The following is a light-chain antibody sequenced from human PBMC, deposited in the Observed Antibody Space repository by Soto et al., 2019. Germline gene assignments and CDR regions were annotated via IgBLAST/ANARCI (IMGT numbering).Light chain of an antibody. Sequence: DIVMTQSPLSLPVTPGEPASISCRSSQSLLNSNGYNYLDWYLQKPGQSPQLLIYLGSNRASGVPDRFSGSGSGTDFTLTISRVEAEDVGLYYCMQALHFPLTFGGGTKVEIK. CDR1: QSLLNSNGYNY. CDR3: MQALHFPLT. V-gene: IGKV2-28*01. J-gene: IGKJ4*01. CDR2: LGS.